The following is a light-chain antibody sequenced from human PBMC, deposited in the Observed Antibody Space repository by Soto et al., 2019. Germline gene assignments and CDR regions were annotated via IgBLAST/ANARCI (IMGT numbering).Light chain of an antibody. CDR3: QQYNSWPLT. CDR2: AAS. CDR1: QSISSS. J-gene: IGKJ4*01. V-gene: IGKV3-15*01. Sequence: ETVLTQSPATLSVSPGEGVILSCRASQSISSSLAWYQQKPGQVPRLLVYAASTRATDIPARFSGSGSGTEFILTINRLQSEDFAVYFCQQYNSWPLTFGGGTRVEIK.